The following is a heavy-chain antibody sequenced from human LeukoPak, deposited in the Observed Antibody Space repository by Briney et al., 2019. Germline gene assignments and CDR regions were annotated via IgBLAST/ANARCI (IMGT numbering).Heavy chain of an antibody. Sequence: GASVKVSCTASGYSLSDSHITWVRQAPGQRLEWMGRISTYNGNTDYAQKFQGRVTMTTDTATSTAFMELRSLRSDDTAVYYCARGRYELAYWGQGTLVTVSS. CDR1: GYSLSDSH. D-gene: IGHD3-3*02. CDR3: ARGRYELAY. J-gene: IGHJ4*02. V-gene: IGHV1-18*01. CDR2: ISTYNGNT.